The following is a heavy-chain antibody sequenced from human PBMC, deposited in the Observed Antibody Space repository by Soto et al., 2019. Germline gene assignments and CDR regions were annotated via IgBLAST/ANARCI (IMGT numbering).Heavy chain of an antibody. V-gene: IGHV3-33*01. CDR2: IWYDGSNK. Sequence: QVQLVESGGGVVQPGRSLRLSCAASGFTFSSYGMHWVRQAPGKGLEWVAVIWYDGSNKYYADPVKGRFTISRDNSKNTLYLQMNNQRVEDTAVYYGARKVGSSSSWYKRRYYGMDVWGQGTTVTVSS. CDR3: ARKVGSSSSWYKRRYYGMDV. CDR1: GFTFSSYG. J-gene: IGHJ6*02. D-gene: IGHD6-13*01.